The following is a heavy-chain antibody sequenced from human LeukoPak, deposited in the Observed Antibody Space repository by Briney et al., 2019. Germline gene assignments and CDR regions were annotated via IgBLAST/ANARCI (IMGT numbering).Heavy chain of an antibody. J-gene: IGHJ4*02. Sequence: GGSLRLSCAASGFTFSSYAMSWVRQAPGKGLEWVSAISGSGGSTYYADSVKGRFTISRDDAKNSLSLQMSSLRAEDTAVYYCARGSGWLIDYWGQGTLVTVSS. D-gene: IGHD6-19*01. V-gene: IGHV3-23*01. CDR2: ISGSGGST. CDR1: GFTFSSYA. CDR3: ARGSGWLIDY.